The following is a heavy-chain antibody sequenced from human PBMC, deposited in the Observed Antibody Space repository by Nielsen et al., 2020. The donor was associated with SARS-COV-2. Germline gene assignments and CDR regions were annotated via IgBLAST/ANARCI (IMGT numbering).Heavy chain of an antibody. CDR3: ARVKEFHYYYYGMDV. J-gene: IGHJ6*02. V-gene: IGHV1-3*01. D-gene: IGHD3-10*01. CDR1: GFTFSSYA. Sequence: GESLKISCSASGFTFSSYAMHWVRQAPGQRLEWMGWINAGNGNTKYSQKYQGRVTITRDTSASTAYMELSSLRSEDTAVYYCARVKEFHYYYYGMDVWGQGTTVTVSS. CDR2: INAGNGNT.